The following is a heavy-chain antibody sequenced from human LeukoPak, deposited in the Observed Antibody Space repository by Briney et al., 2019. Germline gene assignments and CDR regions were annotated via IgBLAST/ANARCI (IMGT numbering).Heavy chain of an antibody. Sequence: SETLSLTCAVSGGSISSDSWWSWVRQPPGKGLEWIGEIHHSGNTNYNQSLRSRVTISVDKSKNQFSLTLSSVTAADTAIYYCAKNGFFSVDNWGQGTLVIVSS. CDR2: IHHSGNT. CDR3: AKNGFFSVDN. J-gene: IGHJ4*02. D-gene: IGHD3/OR15-3a*01. CDR1: GGSISSDSW. V-gene: IGHV4-4*02.